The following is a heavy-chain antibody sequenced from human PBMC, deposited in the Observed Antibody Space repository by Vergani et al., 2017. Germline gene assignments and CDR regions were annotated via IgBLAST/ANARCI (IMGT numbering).Heavy chain of an antibody. CDR3: ARVMYRDEASTGYRLAGIDI. CDR2: ISATGST. J-gene: IGHJ6*02. D-gene: IGHD3-9*01. CDR1: GGSISRGGFF. Sequence: QVHLQESGPGLVRTAQNLSLTCSVSGGSISRGGFFWRWLRQSAGKRLEWIGRISATGSTDYNPSLESRVTMSVDTSKNQFALKLRSVTAADTAVYFCARVMYRDEASTGYRLAGIDIWGQGTTVTISS. V-gene: IGHV4-61*02.